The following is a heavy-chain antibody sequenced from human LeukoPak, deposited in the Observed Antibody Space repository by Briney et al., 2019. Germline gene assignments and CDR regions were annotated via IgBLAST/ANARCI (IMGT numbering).Heavy chain of an antibody. V-gene: IGHV3-23*01. D-gene: IGHD3-22*01. CDR1: GFTFSSYA. CDR3: AKDYYYDSSGHYYFDY. CDR2: ISSSGGST. J-gene: IGHJ4*02. Sequence: GGSLRLSCAASGFTFSSYAMSWVRQAPGKGLEWVSAISSSGGSTYYADSVKGRFTISRDNSKNTLYLQMNSLRAEDTAVYYCAKDYYYDSSGHYYFDYWGQGTLVTVSS.